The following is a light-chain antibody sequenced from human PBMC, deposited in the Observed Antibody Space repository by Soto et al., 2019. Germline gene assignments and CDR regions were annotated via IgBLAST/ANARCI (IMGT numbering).Light chain of an antibody. CDR1: SSNIGAGYD. J-gene: IGLJ2*01. CDR2: GTS. CDR3: QSSDSSLSGSEV. V-gene: IGLV1-40*01. Sequence: QPVLTQPPSVSGAPGQRVTISCTGSSSNIGAGYDVHWYQQVPGTAPKLLIFGTSNRPSGVPDRFSGSKSGTSASLAITGLQAEDEADYYCQSSDSSLSGSEVFGGGTKVTVL.